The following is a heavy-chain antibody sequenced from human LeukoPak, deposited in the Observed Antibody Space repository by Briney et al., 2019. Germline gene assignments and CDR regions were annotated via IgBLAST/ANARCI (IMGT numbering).Heavy chain of an antibody. J-gene: IGHJ6*02. CDR1: GYSFTSYW. CDR3: AGHVGITIFGVVTDLFYYYYGMDV. CDR2: IDPSDSYT. D-gene: IGHD3-3*01. V-gene: IGHV5-10-1*01. Sequence: GESLKISCKGSGYSFTSYWISWVRQMPGKGLEWMGRIDPSDSYTNYSPSFQGHVTISADKSISTAYLQWSSLKASDTAMYYCAGHVGITIFGVVTDLFYYYYGMDVWGRGTAVTVSS.